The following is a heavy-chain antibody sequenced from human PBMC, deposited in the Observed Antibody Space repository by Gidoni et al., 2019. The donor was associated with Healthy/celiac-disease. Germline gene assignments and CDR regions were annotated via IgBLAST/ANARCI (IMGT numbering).Heavy chain of an antibody. CDR2: IYYSGGT. D-gene: IGHD6-6*01. J-gene: IGHJ4*02. CDR3: ARLHGAARPLPFDY. V-gene: IGHV4-39*01. CDR1: GGSISSSSYY. Sequence: QLQLQESGPGLVKPSETLSLTCTVSGGSISSSSYYRCWIRQPPGKGLEWIGSIYYSGGTYYNPSLKSRVTISVDTSKNQFSLKLSSVTAADTAVYYCARLHGAARPLPFDYWGQGTLVTVSS.